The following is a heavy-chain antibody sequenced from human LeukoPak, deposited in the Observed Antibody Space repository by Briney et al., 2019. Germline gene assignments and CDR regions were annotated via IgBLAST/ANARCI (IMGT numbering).Heavy chain of an antibody. Sequence: SETLSLTCTVSGGSISSSNYYWGWIRQPPGKGLEWIGSISYSGSTHYNPSLKSRLTISVDTSKNKFSLQVSSVTAADTAVYYCARVMVSPTYYFDYWGQGTLVTVSS. CDR3: ARVMVSPTYYFDY. J-gene: IGHJ4*02. CDR1: GGSISSSNYY. CDR2: ISYSGST. V-gene: IGHV4-39*07. D-gene: IGHD2-21*01.